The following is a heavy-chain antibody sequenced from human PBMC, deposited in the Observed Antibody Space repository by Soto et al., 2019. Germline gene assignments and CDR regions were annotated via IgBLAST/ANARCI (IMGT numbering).Heavy chain of an antibody. V-gene: IGHV4-39*01. Sequence: QLQLQESGPGLVKPSETLSLTCTVSGGSISSSSYYWGWIRQPPGKGLEWIGSIYYSGSTYYNPSLKSRVTIAVDTSKNQFSLKLSSVTAADTAVYYCAKGVSSSYAFDIWGQGTMVTVSS. J-gene: IGHJ3*02. CDR3: AKGVSSSYAFDI. CDR2: IYYSGST. D-gene: IGHD6-6*01. CDR1: GGSISSSSYY.